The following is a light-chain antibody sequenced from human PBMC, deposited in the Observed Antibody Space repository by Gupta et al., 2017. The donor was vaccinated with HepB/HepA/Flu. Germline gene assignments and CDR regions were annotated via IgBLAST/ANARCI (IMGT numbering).Light chain of an antibody. CDR1: HDIRNN. CDR2: DAY. Sequence: EIVMTQSPATLSGSPGEGATLSCRASHDIRNNVAGDQQKQGQAPRLLINDAYTRDTGIPARFRGGGSGTDVTLTISSRQSEDFAGYFCQQYENCPPWTFGQGTKVEV. V-gene: IGKV3-15*01. J-gene: IGKJ1*01. CDR3: QQYENCPPWT.